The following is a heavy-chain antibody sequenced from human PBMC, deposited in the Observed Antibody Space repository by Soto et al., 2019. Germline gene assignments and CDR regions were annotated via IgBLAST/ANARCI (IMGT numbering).Heavy chain of an antibody. D-gene: IGHD3-3*01. CDR1: GGSFSGYY. CDR3: AREKRRITIVGVVPQNWFDP. Sequence: QVQLQQWGAGLLKPSETLSLTCAVYGGSFSGYYWSWIRQPPGKGLEWIGEINHSGSTNYNPSLNTQVTISVDTSKNQFSLKMSSVTAADTAVYYCAREKRRITIVGVVPQNWFDPWGQGTLVTVSS. V-gene: IGHV4-34*01. CDR2: INHSGST. J-gene: IGHJ5*02.